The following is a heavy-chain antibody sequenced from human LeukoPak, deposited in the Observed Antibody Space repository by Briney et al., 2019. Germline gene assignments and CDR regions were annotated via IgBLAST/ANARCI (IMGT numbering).Heavy chain of an antibody. CDR2: INTNTGNP. D-gene: IGHD5-18*01. V-gene: IGHV7-4-1*02. CDR1: GYRFITFG. Sequence: ASVKVSCKTSGYRFITFGINWVRQAPGQGLEWMGWINTNTGNPTYAQGFTGRFVFSLDTSVSTAYLQISSLKAEDTAVYYCARDLGYSYGSEVDYWGQGTLVTVSS. J-gene: IGHJ4*02. CDR3: ARDLGYSYGSEVDY.